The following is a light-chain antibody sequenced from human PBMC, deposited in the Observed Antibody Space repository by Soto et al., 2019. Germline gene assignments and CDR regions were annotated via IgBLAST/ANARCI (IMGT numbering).Light chain of an antibody. CDR2: GNI. CDR3: QSYDSSLTVV. V-gene: IGLV1-40*01. Sequence: QSVLTQPPSVSGAPGQRVTISCTGRSSNIGAGYDVHWYQQVPGTAPKLLVYGNINRPSGVPDRFSGSKSGTSASLAITGLQADDEADYYCQSYDSSLTVVFGGGTKVTVL. J-gene: IGLJ2*01. CDR1: SSNIGAGYD.